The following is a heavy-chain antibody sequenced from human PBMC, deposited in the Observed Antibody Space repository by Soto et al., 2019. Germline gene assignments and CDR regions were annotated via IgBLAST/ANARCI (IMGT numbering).Heavy chain of an antibody. CDR3: ARPTYYYDSSGPPAY. J-gene: IGHJ4*02. D-gene: IGHD3-22*01. CDR1: GFTFSTYS. Sequence: EVQLVESGGGLVQPGGSLRLSCAASGFTFSTYSMNWVRQAPGKGLEWVSYISSSSSTIFYTDSVKGRFTVYRDNAKNSRYLQRNSLRAEDTAVYYGARPTYYYDSSGPPAYWGQGTLVTVSS. CDR2: ISSSSSTI. V-gene: IGHV3-48*01.